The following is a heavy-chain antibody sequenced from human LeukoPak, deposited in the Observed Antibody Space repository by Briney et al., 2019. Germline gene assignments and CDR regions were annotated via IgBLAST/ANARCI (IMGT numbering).Heavy chain of an antibody. D-gene: IGHD6-19*01. CDR3: AKVRRHGSSGWYQNAFDI. J-gene: IGHJ3*02. Sequence: PGGSLRLSCAASGFTFSSYAMSWVRQAPGKGLEWVSAISGSGGSTYYADSVKGRFTISRDNSKNTLYLQMNSLRAEDTAVYYCAKVRRHGSSGWYQNAFDIWGQGTMVTVSS. CDR2: ISGSGGST. CDR1: GFTFSSYA. V-gene: IGHV3-23*01.